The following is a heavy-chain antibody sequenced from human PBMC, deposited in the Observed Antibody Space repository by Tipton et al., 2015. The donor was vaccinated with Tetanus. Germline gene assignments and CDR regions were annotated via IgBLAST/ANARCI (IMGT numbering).Heavy chain of an antibody. Sequence: TLSLTCTVSVGAIIDSYWGWIRQSPGKGLEWIGYIYYSGSTNYNPSLKSRVTISVDTSKNQFSLKLSSVTAADTAVYYCARGIMVRGVSRFDPWGQGTLVTVSS. CDR1: VGAIIDSY. CDR3: ARGIMVRGVSRFDP. D-gene: IGHD3-10*01. J-gene: IGHJ5*02. V-gene: IGHV4-59*01. CDR2: IYYSGST.